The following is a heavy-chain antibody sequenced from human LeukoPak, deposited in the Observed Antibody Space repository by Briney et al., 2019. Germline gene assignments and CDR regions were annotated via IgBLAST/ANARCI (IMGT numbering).Heavy chain of an antibody. D-gene: IGHD5-24*01. CDR2: ISYDGSNK. CDR1: GFTFSSYA. V-gene: IGHV3-30-3*01. CDR3: ARGAYNSDDFDY. Sequence: GRSLRLSCAASGFTFSSYAMHWVRQAPGKGLEWVSVISYDGSNKYYADSVKGRFTISRDNSKNTLYLQMNSLRAEDTAVYYCARGAYNSDDFDYWGQGTLVTVSS. J-gene: IGHJ4*02.